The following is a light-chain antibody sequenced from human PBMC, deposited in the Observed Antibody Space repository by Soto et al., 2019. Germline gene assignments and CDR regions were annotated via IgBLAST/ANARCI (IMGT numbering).Light chain of an antibody. CDR2: GTS. V-gene: IGKV3-20*01. CDR1: QSVDTY. Sequence: EIVLTQSPATLSVSPGDRATVSCRASQSVDTYLAWYQLKPGQAPRLLIFGTSSRVTDTPDRFSGTGSGTDFTLTISRVQPEDFAVYYCQQYATYPTTFGQGALL. J-gene: IGKJ5*01. CDR3: QQYATYPTT.